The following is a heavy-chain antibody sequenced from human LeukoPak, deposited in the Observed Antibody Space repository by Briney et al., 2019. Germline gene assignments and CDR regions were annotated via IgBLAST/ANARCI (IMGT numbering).Heavy chain of an antibody. J-gene: IGHJ6*02. D-gene: IGHD2-2*01. CDR1: GGSISSYY. Sequence: SETLSLTCTVSGGSISSYYWGWIRQPPGKGLEWIGYIYYSGSTNYNPSLKSRVTISVDTSKNQFSLKLSSVTAADTAVYYCARDQLGYCSSTSCYPYYYGMDVWGQGTTVTVSS. CDR3: ARDQLGYCSSTSCYPYYYGMDV. CDR2: IYYSGST. V-gene: IGHV4-59*01.